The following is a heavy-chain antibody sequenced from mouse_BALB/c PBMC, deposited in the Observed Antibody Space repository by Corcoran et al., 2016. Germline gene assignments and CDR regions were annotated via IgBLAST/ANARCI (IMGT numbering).Heavy chain of an antibody. CDR1: GYSFTGFT. V-gene: IGHV1-18*01. D-gene: IGHD1-2*01. CDR2: IIPYNGGT. Sequence: EVQLPQTGPELGKPGASMKLSCKASGYSFTGFTINLVKQSNGENLEWSGLIIPYNGGTSYNQKFKGNATLTEDKSSSTAYMELLSLTSEDSAVYYCARSLLRLHFDYWGQGTTLTVSS. J-gene: IGHJ2*01. CDR3: ARSLLRLHFDY.